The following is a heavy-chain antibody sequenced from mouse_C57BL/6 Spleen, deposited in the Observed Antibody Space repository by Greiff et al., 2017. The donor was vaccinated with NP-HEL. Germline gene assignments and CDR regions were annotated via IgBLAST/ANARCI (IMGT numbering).Heavy chain of an antibody. D-gene: IGHD2-4*01. J-gene: IGHJ3*01. CDR3: ARGGALIPGFAY. Sequence: QVQLQQSGAELARPGASVKLSCKASGYTFTSYGISWVKQRTGQGLEWIGEIYPRSGNTYYNEKFKGKATLTADKSSSTAYMELRSLTSEDSAVYFYARGGALIPGFAYWGQGTLVTVSA. CDR1: GYTFTSYG. CDR2: IYPRSGNT. V-gene: IGHV1-81*01.